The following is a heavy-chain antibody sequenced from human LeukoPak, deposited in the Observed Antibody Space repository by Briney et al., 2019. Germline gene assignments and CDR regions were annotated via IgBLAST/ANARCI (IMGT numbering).Heavy chain of an antibody. Sequence: GGSLRLSCAASGFTFSSYDMHWIRQATGKGLEWVSAIGTAGDTYYPGSVKGRFTISRDNSKNTLYLQMNSLRAEDTAVYYCAKAPEYYYTGWFDPWGQGTLVTVSS. V-gene: IGHV3-13*01. D-gene: IGHD3-10*01. CDR2: IGTAGDT. CDR1: GFTFSSYD. CDR3: AKAPEYYYTGWFDP. J-gene: IGHJ5*02.